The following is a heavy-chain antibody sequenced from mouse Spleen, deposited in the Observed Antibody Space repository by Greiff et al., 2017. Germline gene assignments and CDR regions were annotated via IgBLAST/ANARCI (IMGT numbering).Heavy chain of an antibody. CDR3: ARHGNYDYDWYFDV. CDR1: GFTFSSYG. J-gene: IGHJ1*03. Sequence: EVHLVESGGDLVKPGGSLKLSCAASGFTFSSYGMSWVRQTPDKRLEWVATISSGGSYTYYPDSVKGRFTISRDNAKNTLYLQMSSLKSEDTAMYYCARHGNYDYDWYFDVWGTGTTVTVSS. V-gene: IGHV5-6*01. D-gene: IGHD2-4*01. CDR2: ISSGGSYT.